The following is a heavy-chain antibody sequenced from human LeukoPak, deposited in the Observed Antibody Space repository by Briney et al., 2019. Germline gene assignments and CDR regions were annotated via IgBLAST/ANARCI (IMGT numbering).Heavy chain of an antibody. Sequence: SETLSLTCTVSGGSISNYYYSWIRQPPGKGLEWIGYIYYSGSTNYNPSLKSRVTMSVDTSKNQFSLKLNPVTAADTAVYYCARDGGIAARFLDYWGQGTLVTVSS. CDR2: IYYSGST. D-gene: IGHD6-6*01. J-gene: IGHJ4*02. V-gene: IGHV4-59*01. CDR3: ARDGGIAARFLDY. CDR1: GGSISNYY.